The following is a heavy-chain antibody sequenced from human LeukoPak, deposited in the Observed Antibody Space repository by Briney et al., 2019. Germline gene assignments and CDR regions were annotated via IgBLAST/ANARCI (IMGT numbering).Heavy chain of an antibody. CDR1: GGSFSSYY. D-gene: IGHD2-2*01. J-gene: IGHJ4*02. Sequence: SETLSLTCSVSGGSFSSYYWSWIRQPPGKGLEWIGYMYYSGSINYNPSLKSRVTISIDTSRNQFSLKLSSVTAADTAVYYCARARVVPAARIYYFDYWGQGTLVTVSS. CDR2: MYYSGSI. CDR3: ARARVVPAARIYYFDY. V-gene: IGHV4-59*08.